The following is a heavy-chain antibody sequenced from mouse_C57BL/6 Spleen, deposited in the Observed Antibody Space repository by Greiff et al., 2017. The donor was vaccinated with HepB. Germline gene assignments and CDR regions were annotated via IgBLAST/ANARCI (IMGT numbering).Heavy chain of an antibody. CDR1: GFTFSSYG. CDR2: ISSGGSYT. J-gene: IGHJ3*01. D-gene: IGHD2-12*01. CDR3: ARRDDRGAWFAY. V-gene: IGHV5-6*02. Sequence: EVMLVESGGDLVKPGGSLKLSCAASGFTFSSYGMSWVRQTPDKRLEWVATISSGGSYTYYPDSVKGRFTISRDNAKNTLYLQMSSLKSEDTAMYYCARRDDRGAWFAYWGQGTLVTVSA.